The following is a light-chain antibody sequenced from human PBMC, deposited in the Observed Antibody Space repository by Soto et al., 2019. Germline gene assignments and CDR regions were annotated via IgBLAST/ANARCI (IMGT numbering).Light chain of an antibody. V-gene: IGLV2-14*02. CDR1: SSDVGSYDL. CDR3: AAWDDSLRGYV. J-gene: IGLJ1*01. CDR2: EGT. Sequence: QSALTQPASVSGPPGQSIVISCNGSSSDVGSYDLVSWYLQYPGKAPKVIIFEGTKRPSGVSDRFSGPKSGNTASLAISGLRSEDEADYYCAAWDDSLRGYVFGTGTKVTVL.